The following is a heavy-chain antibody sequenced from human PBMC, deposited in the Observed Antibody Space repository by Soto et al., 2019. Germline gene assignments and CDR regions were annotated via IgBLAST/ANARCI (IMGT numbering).Heavy chain of an antibody. CDR1: GFTFSSNA. CDR3: TKRYDYGDFRPPCD. Sequence: EVQLLESGGGLVQPGGSLRLSCVASGFTFSSNALSWVRQAPGKGLEWVSAISNTGAGTYYADSVKGRFTISRDNSKSTLYLQMSSLRAEDTAVYYCTKRYDYGDFRPPCDWGQGTLVTVSS. CDR2: ISNTGAGT. J-gene: IGHJ4*02. V-gene: IGHV3-23*01. D-gene: IGHD4-17*01.